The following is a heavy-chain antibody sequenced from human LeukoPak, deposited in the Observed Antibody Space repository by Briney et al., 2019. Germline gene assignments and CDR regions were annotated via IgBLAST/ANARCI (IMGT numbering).Heavy chain of an antibody. CDR3: ARDQTGIAAATNYYYMDV. CDR1: GFTVSSNY. Sequence: GGSLRLSCAASGFTVSSNYMSWVRQAPGKGLEWVAVIYSGGSTYYADSVKGRFTISRDNSKNTLYLQMNSLRAEDTAVYYCARDQTGIAAATNYYYMDVWGKGTTVTVSS. D-gene: IGHD6-13*01. V-gene: IGHV3-53*01. J-gene: IGHJ6*03. CDR2: IYSGGST.